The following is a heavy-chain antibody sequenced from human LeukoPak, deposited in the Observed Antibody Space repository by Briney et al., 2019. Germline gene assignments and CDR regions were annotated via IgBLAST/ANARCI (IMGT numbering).Heavy chain of an antibody. CDR3: ARGRGPYGWFDP. D-gene: IGHD3-10*01. CDR1: GFILSDHY. J-gene: IGHJ5*02. V-gene: IGHV3-72*01. CDR2: TRNKANSYTT. Sequence: GGSLRLSCAASGFILSDHYIDWVRQAPGKGLEWVGRTRNKANSYTTEYAASVKGRFTISRDNAKNTLYLQMNSLRAEDTAVYYCARGRGPYGWFDPWGQGTLVTVSS.